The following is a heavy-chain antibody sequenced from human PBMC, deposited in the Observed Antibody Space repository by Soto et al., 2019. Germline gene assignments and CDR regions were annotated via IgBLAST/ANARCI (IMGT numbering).Heavy chain of an antibody. J-gene: IGHJ4*02. Sequence: PGGSLRLSCAASGFTFSSYAMHWVRQAPGKGLEWVAVISYDGSNKYYADSVKGRFTISRDNSKNTLYLQMNSLRAEDTAVYYCARLHIHYDSSGYYYDYWGQGTLVTVSS. CDR1: GFTFSSYA. CDR3: ARLHIHYDSSGYYYDY. D-gene: IGHD3-22*01. V-gene: IGHV3-30-3*01. CDR2: ISYDGSNK.